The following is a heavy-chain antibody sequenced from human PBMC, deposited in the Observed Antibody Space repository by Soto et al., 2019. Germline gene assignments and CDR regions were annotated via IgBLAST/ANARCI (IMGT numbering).Heavy chain of an antibody. CDR1: GYTFTSYD. CDR3: ARLIRRRSMVRGVILFRWFDP. J-gene: IGHJ5*02. D-gene: IGHD3-10*01. CDR2: MNPNSGNT. V-gene: IGHV1-8*01. Sequence: ASVEVSCKASGYTFTSYDINWVRQATGQGLEWMGWMNPNSGNTGYAQKFQGRVTMTRNTSISTAYMELSSLRSEDTAVYYCARLIRRRSMVRGVILFRWFDPWGQGPLVTVSS.